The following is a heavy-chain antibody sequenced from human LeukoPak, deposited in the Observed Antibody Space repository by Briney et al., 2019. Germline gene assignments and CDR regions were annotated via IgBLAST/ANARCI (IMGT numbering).Heavy chain of an antibody. V-gene: IGHV3-9*01. J-gene: IGHJ4*02. CDR1: GFTFDDYA. Sequence: PGGSLRLSCAASGFTFDDYAMPWVRQAPGKGLEWVSGISWNSGSIGYADSVKGRFTISRDNAKNSLYLQMNSLRAEDTALYYCAKGDYCDSSGQDYWGQGTLVTVSS. CDR2: ISWNSGSI. D-gene: IGHD3-22*01. CDR3: AKGDYCDSSGQDY.